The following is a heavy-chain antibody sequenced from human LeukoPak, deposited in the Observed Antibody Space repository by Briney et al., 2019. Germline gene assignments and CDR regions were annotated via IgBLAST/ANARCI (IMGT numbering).Heavy chain of an antibody. V-gene: IGHV3-7*01. CDR2: IKQDGSEK. D-gene: IGHD1-26*01. CDR3: AREGSGSYPAFDY. J-gene: IGHJ4*02. CDR1: GFTFSSYW. Sequence: GGSLRLSCVASGFTFSSYWMSWVRQAPGKGLEWVANIKQDGSEKYYVDSVKGRFTISRDNAKNSLYLQMNSLRAEDTAVYYCAREGSGSYPAFDYWGQGTLVTVSS.